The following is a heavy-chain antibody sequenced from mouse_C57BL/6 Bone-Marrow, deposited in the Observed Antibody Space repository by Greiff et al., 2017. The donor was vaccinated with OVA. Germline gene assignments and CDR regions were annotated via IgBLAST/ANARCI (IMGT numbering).Heavy chain of an antibody. V-gene: IGHV1-81*01. D-gene: IGHD1-1*01. J-gene: IGHJ2*01. Sequence: QVQLQQSGAELARPGASVKLSCKASGYTFTSYGISWVKQRTGQGLEWIGEIYPRSGNTYYNEKFKGKATLTADKSSSTAYMELRSLTSEDSAVYFCAREFITTVVAPDFDYWGEGTTLTVSS. CDR2: IYPRSGNT. CDR1: GYTFTSYG. CDR3: AREFITTVVAPDFDY.